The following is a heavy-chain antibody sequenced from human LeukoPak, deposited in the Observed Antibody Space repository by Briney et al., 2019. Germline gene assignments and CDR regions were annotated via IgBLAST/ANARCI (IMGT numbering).Heavy chain of an antibody. CDR3: ARGPPRIAARPVPNFDY. D-gene: IGHD6-6*01. CDR1: GFTFSSYS. Sequence: GGSLRLSCAASGFTFSSYSMNWVRQAPGKGLEWVSSISSSSSYTYYADSVKGRFTISRDNAKNSLYLQMNSLRAEDTAVYYCARGPPRIAARPVPNFDYWGQGTLVTVSS. V-gene: IGHV3-21*01. CDR2: ISSSSSYT. J-gene: IGHJ4*02.